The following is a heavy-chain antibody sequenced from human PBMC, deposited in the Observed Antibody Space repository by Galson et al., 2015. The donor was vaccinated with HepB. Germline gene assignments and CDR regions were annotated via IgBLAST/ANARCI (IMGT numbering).Heavy chain of an antibody. Sequence: SLRLSCADSGFTFSSYGLHWVRQAPGKGLEWVAVISYDGSNKYYADSVKGRFTISRDNSKNTLYLQMNSLRAEDTAVYYCAKDRFRIAVAGYYFDYWGQGTLVTVSS. J-gene: IGHJ4*02. CDR2: ISYDGSNK. CDR1: GFTFSSYG. V-gene: IGHV3-30*18. D-gene: IGHD6-19*01. CDR3: AKDRFRIAVAGYYFDY.